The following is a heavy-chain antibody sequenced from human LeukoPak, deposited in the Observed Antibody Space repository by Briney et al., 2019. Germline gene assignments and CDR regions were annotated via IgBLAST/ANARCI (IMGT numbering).Heavy chain of an antibody. CDR2: VFDSGGT. Sequence: SETLSLTCTVSGGSISSYYWSWIRQPPGKGLEWIGYVFDSGGTNYNPSLKSRVTISVDTSKKQFSLKLSSVTAADTAVYYCARGYSSSWNYFDYWGQGTLVTVSS. D-gene: IGHD6-13*01. CDR1: GGSISSYY. CDR3: ARGYSSSWNYFDY. V-gene: IGHV4-59*01. J-gene: IGHJ4*02.